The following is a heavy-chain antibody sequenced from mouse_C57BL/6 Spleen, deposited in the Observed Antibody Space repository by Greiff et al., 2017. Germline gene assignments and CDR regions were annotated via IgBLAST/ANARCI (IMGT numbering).Heavy chain of an antibody. CDR2: INPGSGGT. D-gene: IGHD2-5*01. Sequence: QVQLQQSGAELVRPGTSVKVSCKASGYAFTNYLIEWVKQRPGQGLEWIGVINPGSGGTNYNEKFKGKATLTADKSSSTAYMQLSSLTSEASAVYFCARGVYSNYDYWGQGTTLTVSS. V-gene: IGHV1-54*01. CDR3: ARGVYSNYDY. J-gene: IGHJ2*01. CDR1: GYAFTNYL.